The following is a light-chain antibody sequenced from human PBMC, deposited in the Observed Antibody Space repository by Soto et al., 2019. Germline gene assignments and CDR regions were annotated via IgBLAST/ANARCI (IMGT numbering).Light chain of an antibody. CDR1: QGISNY. V-gene: IGKV1-27*01. CDR2: AAS. Sequence: DIQMTQSPSSLSASVGDRVTITCRASQGISNYLAWYQQIPGKVPKLLISAASTLQSGVPSRFRGSGSGKDFTLTISSLQPEDVATYYCQKYTNVPAFGGGTKVEIK. CDR3: QKYTNVPA. J-gene: IGKJ4*01.